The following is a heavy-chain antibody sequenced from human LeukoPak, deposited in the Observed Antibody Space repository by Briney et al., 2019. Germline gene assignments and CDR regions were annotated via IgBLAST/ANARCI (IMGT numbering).Heavy chain of an antibody. J-gene: IGHJ4*02. V-gene: IGHV4-39*01. D-gene: IGHD3-3*01. CDR2: IYYSGST. Sequence: SETLSLTCTVSGGSISSSSYYWGWIRQPPGKGLEWIGYIYYSGSTYYNPSLKSRVTISVDTSKNQFSLKLSSVTAADTAVYYCARQYDFWSGYYRGGSYFDYWGQGTLVTVSP. CDR3: ARQYDFWSGYYRGGSYFDY. CDR1: GGSISSSSYY.